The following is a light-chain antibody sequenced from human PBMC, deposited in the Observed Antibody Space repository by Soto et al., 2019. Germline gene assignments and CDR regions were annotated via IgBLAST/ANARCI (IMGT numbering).Light chain of an antibody. CDR1: QSVGSSY. CDR3: QQYGISPPNT. Sequence: EIVLTQSPGTLSLSPGERATLSCRASQSVGSSYLAWYQQKPGQAPRLLIYAASSRATGVPERFSGSGSGTDFTLTISRLEPEDFAVYYCQQYGISPPNTFGQVTRLEIK. J-gene: IGKJ5*01. V-gene: IGKV3-20*01. CDR2: AAS.